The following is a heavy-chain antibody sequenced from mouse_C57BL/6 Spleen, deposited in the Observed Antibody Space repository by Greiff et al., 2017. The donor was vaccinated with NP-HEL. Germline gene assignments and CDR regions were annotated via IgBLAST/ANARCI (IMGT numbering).Heavy chain of an antibody. Sequence: QVQLQQPGAELVKPGASVKLSCKASGYTFTSYWMHWVKQRPGRGLEWIGRIDPNSGGTKYNEKFKSKATLTVDKPSSTAYMQRSSLTSEDSAVYYCARREGGSSTYAMDYWGQGTSVTVSS. CDR1: GYTFTSYW. V-gene: IGHV1-72*01. CDR3: ARREGGSSTYAMDY. D-gene: IGHD1-1*01. J-gene: IGHJ4*01. CDR2: IDPNSGGT.